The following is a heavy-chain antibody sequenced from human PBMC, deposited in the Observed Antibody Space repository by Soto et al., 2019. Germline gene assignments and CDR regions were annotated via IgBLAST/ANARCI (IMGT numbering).Heavy chain of an antibody. Sequence: QVQLVESGGGVVQPGRSLRLSCAASGFTFSNYGMNWVRQAPGKGLEWVALISYDGSNKYYVDSVKGRFTISRDNSKNTVYLQMNRLRGEDTALYYCFGSGSRTPYWGQGTLVTVSS. V-gene: IGHV3-30*03. CDR2: ISYDGSNK. CDR3: FGSGSRTPY. CDR1: GFTFSNYG. J-gene: IGHJ4*02. D-gene: IGHD3-10*01.